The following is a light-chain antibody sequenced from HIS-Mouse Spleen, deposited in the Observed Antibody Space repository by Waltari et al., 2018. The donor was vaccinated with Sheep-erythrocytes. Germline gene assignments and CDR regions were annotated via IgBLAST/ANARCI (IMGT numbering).Light chain of an antibody. V-gene: IGLV2-8*01. CDR3: QVWDSSTVV. CDR2: EVS. CDR1: SSDVGGYNY. J-gene: IGLJ2*01. Sequence: LTQPPSASGSPGQSVTISCTGTSSDVGGYNYVSWYQQHPGKAPKLMIYEVSKRPSWVPDRFSGSKSGNTASLTISRAQAGDEADYYCQVWDSSTVVFGGGTKLTVL.